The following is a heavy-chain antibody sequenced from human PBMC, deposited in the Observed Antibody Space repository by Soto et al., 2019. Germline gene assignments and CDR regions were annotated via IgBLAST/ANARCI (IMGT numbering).Heavy chain of an antibody. D-gene: IGHD3-22*01. J-gene: IGHJ5*02. V-gene: IGHV4-31*03. CDR1: GGSISSGGYY. CDR3: ARGTNYYDSSGYYFGNWFDP. CDR2: IYYSGST. Sequence: QVQLQESGPGLVKPSQTLSLTCTVSGGSISSGGYYWSWIRQHPGKGLEWIGYIYYSGSTYYNPSLKSRVTISVDTSKNQFSLKLSSVTAADTAVYYCARGTNYYDSSGYYFGNWFDPWGQGTLVTVSS.